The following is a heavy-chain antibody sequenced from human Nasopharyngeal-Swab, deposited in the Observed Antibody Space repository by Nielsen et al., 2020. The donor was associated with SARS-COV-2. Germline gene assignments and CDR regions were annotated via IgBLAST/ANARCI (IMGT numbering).Heavy chain of an antibody. V-gene: IGHV3-74*01. CDR3: ARGGAVAGNDYYYGMDV. CDR2: INSDGSST. Sequence: GGSLRLSCAASGFTFSSYWMHWVRQAPGKGLVWVSRINSDGSSTSYADSVKGRFTISRDNAKKSLDLQMNSLRAEDTAVYYCARGGAVAGNDYYYGMDVWGQGTTVTVSS. J-gene: IGHJ6*02. D-gene: IGHD6-19*01. CDR1: GFTFSSYW.